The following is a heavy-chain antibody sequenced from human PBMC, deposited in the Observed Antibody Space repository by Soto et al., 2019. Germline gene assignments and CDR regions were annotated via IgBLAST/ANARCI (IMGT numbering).Heavy chain of an antibody. J-gene: IGHJ6*02. CDR1: GGTFSSYA. V-gene: IGHV1-69*13. CDR2: IIPIFGTA. CDR3: ARSAGTKSLYYYYGMDV. Sequence: SVKVSCKASGGTFSSYAISWVRQAPGQGLEWMGGIIPIFGTANYAQKFQGRVTITADESTSTAYMELSSLRSEDTAVYYCARSAGTKSLYYYYGMDVWGQGTTVTVSS. D-gene: IGHD6-19*01.